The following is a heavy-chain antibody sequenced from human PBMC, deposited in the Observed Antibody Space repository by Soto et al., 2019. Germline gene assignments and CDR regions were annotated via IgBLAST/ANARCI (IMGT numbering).Heavy chain of an antibody. CDR3: PRGLGGDPRSDGFDS. D-gene: IGHD2-21*01. CDR1: GFSISDHY. J-gene: IGHJ3*01. Sequence: PGGSLRLSCAASGFSISDHYIDWVRQAPGKGLEWVGRSRDKPNGYTTEYAASVTGRFTISRHDSENSLFLQMSSLKIEDSAVFYGPRGLGGDPRSDGFDSWGQGTVVPVSS. V-gene: IGHV3-72*01. CDR2: SRDKPNGYTT.